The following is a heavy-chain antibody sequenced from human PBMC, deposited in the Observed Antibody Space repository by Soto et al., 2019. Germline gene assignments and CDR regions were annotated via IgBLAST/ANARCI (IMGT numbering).Heavy chain of an antibody. CDR1: GFIFSDYV. CDR2: MWYHGRDL. J-gene: IGHJ4*02. CDR3: ARDRGYGGNGQLDY. D-gene: IGHD5-12*01. Sequence: PGGALRLSFEASGFIFSDYVLHWVRQAPVKGLEWVAVMWYHGRDLFYKDYVKGRFTISRDNSKNTLFLQMNSLRAEDTAVYYCARDRGYGGNGQLDYWGQGTMVPVSS. V-gene: IGHV3-33*01.